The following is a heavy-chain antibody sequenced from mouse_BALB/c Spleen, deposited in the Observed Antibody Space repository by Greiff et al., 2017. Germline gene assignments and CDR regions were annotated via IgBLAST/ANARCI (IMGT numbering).Heavy chain of an antibody. D-gene: IGHD2-1*01. J-gene: IGHJ3*01. CDR2: IWSGGST. CDR3: ARTPAYGNYGEGFAY. CDR1: GFSLTSYG. V-gene: IGHV2-4-1*01. Sequence: VKVVESGSGLVQPSQSLSITCTVSGFSLTSYGVHWVRQSPGKGLEWLGVIWSGGSTDYNAAFISRLSISKDNSKSQVFFKMNSLQADDTAIYYCARTPAYGNYGEGFAYWGQGTLVTVSA.